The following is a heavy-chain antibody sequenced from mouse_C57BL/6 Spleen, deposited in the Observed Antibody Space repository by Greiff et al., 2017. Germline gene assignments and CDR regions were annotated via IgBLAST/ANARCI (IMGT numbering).Heavy chain of an antibody. CDR1: GFTFSSYA. Sequence: EVHLVESGGGLVKPGGSLKLSCAASGFTFSSYAMSWVRQTPDKRLEWVATISDSGSYTSYPDNVTGRFTISRDKAKNNLYLQMRHLKSEDTARYYCARRWVPYAMDYWGQGTSVTVSS. J-gene: IGHJ4*01. V-gene: IGHV5-4*03. CDR2: ISDSGSYT. D-gene: IGHD4-1*01. CDR3: ARRWVPYAMDY.